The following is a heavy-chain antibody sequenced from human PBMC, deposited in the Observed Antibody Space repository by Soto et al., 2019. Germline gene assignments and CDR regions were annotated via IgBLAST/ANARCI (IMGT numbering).Heavy chain of an antibody. CDR1: GFTFSSSG. V-gene: IGHV3-30*18. Sequence: GGPLRLSCAASGFTFSSSGMNWARQAPGQGLEWVAVISYDGSNKYYADSVKGRFTISRDNSKNTLYLQMNSLRAEDTAVYYCAKGPLGYCRSTSCYFPPFDYWGQGSLDTVSS. CDR3: AKGPLGYCRSTSCYFPPFDY. J-gene: IGHJ4*02. CDR2: ISYDGSNK. D-gene: IGHD2-2*01.